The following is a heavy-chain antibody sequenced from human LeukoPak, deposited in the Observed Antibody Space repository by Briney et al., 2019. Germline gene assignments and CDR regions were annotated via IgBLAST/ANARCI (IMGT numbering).Heavy chain of an antibody. Sequence: PGGSLRLSCAASGFTFSSSWMYWVRQAPGKGLVWVSRINSDESITTYADSVKGRFTISRDNAKNTLYLQMNSLRAEDMAVYYCARGLVPGFLDYWGQGTPVTVSS. CDR2: INSDESIT. CDR3: ARGLVPGFLDY. J-gene: IGHJ4*02. D-gene: IGHD4-11*01. V-gene: IGHV3-74*01. CDR1: GFTFSSSW.